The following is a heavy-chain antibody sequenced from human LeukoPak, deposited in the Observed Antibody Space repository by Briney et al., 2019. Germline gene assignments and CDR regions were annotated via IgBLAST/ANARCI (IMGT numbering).Heavy chain of an antibody. D-gene: IGHD6-13*01. Sequence: GGSLRLSCAASGFTFSSYEMNWVRQAPGKGLEWVSYISNSGDITYYADSVKGRFTISRDNAKNPLYLQMNSLRAEDTAVYYCARDKRGIAASGSLDYWGQGTLVTVSS. CDR3: ARDKRGIAASGSLDY. CDR2: ISNSGDIT. V-gene: IGHV3-48*03. J-gene: IGHJ4*02. CDR1: GFTFSSYE.